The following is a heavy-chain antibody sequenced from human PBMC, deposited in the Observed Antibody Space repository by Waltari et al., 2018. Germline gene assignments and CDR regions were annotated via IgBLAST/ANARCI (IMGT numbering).Heavy chain of an antibody. D-gene: IGHD4-4*01. Sequence: QVQLQESGPGLVKPSQTLSLTCTVSGGSISSGGYYWSWIRQHPGKGLEWIGYIYYSGSTYYNPSLRSRVTISVDTSKNQFSLKLSSVTAADTAVYYCARGDYSNYDYFDYWGQGTLVTVSS. CDR1: GGSISSGGYY. CDR3: ARGDYSNYDYFDY. CDR2: IYYSGST. V-gene: IGHV4-31*03. J-gene: IGHJ4*02.